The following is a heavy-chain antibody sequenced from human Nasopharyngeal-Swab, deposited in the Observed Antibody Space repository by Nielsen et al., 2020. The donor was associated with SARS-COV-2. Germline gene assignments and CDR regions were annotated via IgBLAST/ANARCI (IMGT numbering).Heavy chain of an antibody. D-gene: IGHD3-22*01. CDR3: ARDYYDNYDSDY. CDR2: INPDSGDT. J-gene: IGHJ4*02. CDR1: GYTFTDYY. V-gene: IGHV1-2*02. Sequence: ASVKVSCKTSGYTFTDYYIHWLRQVPGQGLEWVCCINPDSGDTQYAQKFQGRVTATSDRSRSTAYIDLSRLRSDDTAVYYCARDYYDNYDSDYWGQGTLVTVSS.